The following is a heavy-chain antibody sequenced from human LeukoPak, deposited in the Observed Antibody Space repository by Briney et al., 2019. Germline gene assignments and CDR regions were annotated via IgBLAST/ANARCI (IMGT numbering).Heavy chain of an antibody. CDR2: ISAYNGNT. Sequence: ASVKVSCKASGYTFTSYGISWVRQAPGQGLEWMGWISAYNGNTNYAQKLQGRVTMTRNTSISTAYMELSGLRSEDTAVYYCAREGAYYDILTGGNWFDPWGQGTLVTVSS. CDR3: AREGAYYDILTGGNWFDP. V-gene: IGHV1-18*01. J-gene: IGHJ5*02. CDR1: GYTFTSYG. D-gene: IGHD3-9*01.